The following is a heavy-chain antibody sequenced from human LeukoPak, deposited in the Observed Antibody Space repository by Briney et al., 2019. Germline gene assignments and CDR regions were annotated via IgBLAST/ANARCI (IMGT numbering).Heavy chain of an antibody. CDR2: IVVGSSKT. V-gene: IGHV1-58*01. Sequence: SVKVSCKASGFTFSNSAVQWVRQARGQRLEWIGWIVVGSSKTNYAQKFQERVTITRDMSTRTAYMELSSLGSEDTAVYYCAADMVGAQLHWGQGTPVTVSS. J-gene: IGHJ4*02. CDR1: GFTFSNSA. D-gene: IGHD1-26*01. CDR3: AADMVGAQLH.